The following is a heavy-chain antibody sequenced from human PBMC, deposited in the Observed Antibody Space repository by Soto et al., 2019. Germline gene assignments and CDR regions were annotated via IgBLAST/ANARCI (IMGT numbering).Heavy chain of an antibody. V-gene: IGHV4-31*03. D-gene: IGHD3-10*01. CDR2: IYYSGST. J-gene: IGHJ6*02. Sequence: QVQLQESGPGLLKPSQTLSLTCTVSGGSISSGGYYWSWIRQHPGKGLEWIGYIYYSGSTYFNPTLTARGTLPVAPSKNQFAPKLSSVTAADTAVKYCARRSYNGMDVWGQGTTVTVSS. CDR1: GGSISSGGYY. CDR3: ARRSYNGMDV.